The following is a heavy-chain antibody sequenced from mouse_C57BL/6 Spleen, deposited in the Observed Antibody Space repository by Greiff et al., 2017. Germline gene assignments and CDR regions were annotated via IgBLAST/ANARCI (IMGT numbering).Heavy chain of an antibody. J-gene: IGHJ4*01. D-gene: IGHD1-1*01. V-gene: IGHV1-82*01. CDR1: GYAFSSSW. CDR3: ARSVIGYAMDY. Sequence: VKLMESGPELVKPGASVKISCKASGYAFSSSWMNWVKQRPGKGLEWIGRIYPGDGDTNYNGKFKGKATLTADKSSSTAYMQLSSLTSEDSAVYFCARSVIGYAMDYWGQGTSVTVSS. CDR2: IYPGDGDT.